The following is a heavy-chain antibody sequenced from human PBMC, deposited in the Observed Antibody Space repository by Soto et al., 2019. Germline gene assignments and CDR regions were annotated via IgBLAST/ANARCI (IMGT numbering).Heavy chain of an antibody. CDR2: ISGSGSNT. CDR1: GFTLSNYA. Sequence: PGGSLRLSCAASGFTLSNYAMSWVRQAPGKGLEWVSAISGSGSNTYYADSVKGRFTISRDNSKVTLYLQMNSLRAEDTAVYFCAKADSVSGTYSVFNYWGQGTLVTVSS. D-gene: IGHD1-26*01. J-gene: IGHJ4*02. CDR3: AKADSVSGTYSVFNY. V-gene: IGHV3-23*01.